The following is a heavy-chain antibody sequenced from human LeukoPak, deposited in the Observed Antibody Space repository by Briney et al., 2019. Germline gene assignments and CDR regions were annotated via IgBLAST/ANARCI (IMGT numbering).Heavy chain of an antibody. CDR1: GYTFTGYY. CDR2: INPNSGGT. D-gene: IGHD6-19*01. V-gene: IGHV1-2*02. Sequence: GASVKVSCKASGYTFTGYYMHWVRQAPGQGLEWMGWINPNSGGTNYAQKFQGRVTMTRDTSISTAYMELSRLRSDDTAVYYCARDRYSSGWSPDYYYYYYMDVWGKGTTVTVSS. CDR3: ARDRYSSGWSPDYYYYYYMDV. J-gene: IGHJ6*03.